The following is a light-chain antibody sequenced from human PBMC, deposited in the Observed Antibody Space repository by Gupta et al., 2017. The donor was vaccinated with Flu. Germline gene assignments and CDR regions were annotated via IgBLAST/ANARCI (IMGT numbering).Light chain of an antibody. CDR3: RQQNSYPMT. J-gene: IGKJ4*01. CDR1: QGIRND. CDR2: TAS. Sequence: PSSMSASVGDRVTITCRASQGIRNDLGWFQQRPGKAPKRLIYTASSFQSGVPSRFSGSGSGTEFTLTIISLQPDDFATYYCRQQNSYPMTFGGGTKVEIK. V-gene: IGKV1-17*01.